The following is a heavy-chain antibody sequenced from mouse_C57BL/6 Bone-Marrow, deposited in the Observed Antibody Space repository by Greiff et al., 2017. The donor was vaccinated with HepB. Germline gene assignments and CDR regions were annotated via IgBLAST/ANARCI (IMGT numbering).Heavy chain of an antibody. CDR1: GFTFSSYG. CDR3: ARHGGLRRPFAY. J-gene: IGHJ3*01. CDR2: ISSGGSYT. V-gene: IGHV5-6*01. D-gene: IGHD2-4*01. Sequence: EVQLVESGGDLVKPGGSLKLSCAASGFTFSSYGMSWVRQTPDKRLEWVATISSGGSYTYSPASVKGRFTISRDNAKNTLYLQMSSLKSEDTAMYYCARHGGLRRPFAYWGQGTLVTVSA.